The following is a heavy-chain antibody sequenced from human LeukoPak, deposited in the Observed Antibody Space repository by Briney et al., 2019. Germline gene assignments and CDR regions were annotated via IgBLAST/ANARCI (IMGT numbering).Heavy chain of an antibody. V-gene: IGHV3-9*01. D-gene: IGHD6-19*01. CDR2: ISWNSGSI. J-gene: IGHJ4*02. CDR1: GFTFYDYA. Sequence: GGSLRLSCAASGFTFYDYAMHWVRQAPGKGLEWVSGISWNSGSIGYADSVKGRFTISRDNAKTSLYLQMNSLRAEDTALYYCAKARVAGPVYFDYWGQGTLVTVSS. CDR3: AKARVAGPVYFDY.